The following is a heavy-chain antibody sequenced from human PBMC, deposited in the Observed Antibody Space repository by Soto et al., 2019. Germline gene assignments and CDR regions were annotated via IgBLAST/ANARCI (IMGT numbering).Heavy chain of an antibody. CDR3: ARDFMVRGVIITRYFDY. J-gene: IGHJ4*02. CDR2: IYHSGST. CDR1: GGSISSSNW. V-gene: IGHV4-4*02. D-gene: IGHD3-10*01. Sequence: TLSLTCAVSGGSISSSNWWSWVRQPPGKGLEWIGEIYHSGSTNYNPSLKSRVTISVDKSKNQFSLKLSSVTAADTAVYYCARDFMVRGVIITRYFDYWGQGTLVTVSS.